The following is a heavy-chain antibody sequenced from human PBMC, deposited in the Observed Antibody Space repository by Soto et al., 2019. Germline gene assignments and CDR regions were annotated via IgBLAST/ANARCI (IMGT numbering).Heavy chain of an antibody. CDR2: IYYSGST. CDR1: GGSVSSGSYY. J-gene: IGHJ6*02. Sequence: QVQLQESGPGLVKPSETLSLTCTVSGGSVSSGSYYWSWIRQPPGKGLEWIGYIYYSGSTNYNPSLKSRVTISVDTFKNQFSLKLSSVTAADTAVYYCARDTSSGDDYYGMDVWGQGTTVTVSS. D-gene: IGHD3-22*01. CDR3: ARDTSSGDDYYGMDV. V-gene: IGHV4-61*01.